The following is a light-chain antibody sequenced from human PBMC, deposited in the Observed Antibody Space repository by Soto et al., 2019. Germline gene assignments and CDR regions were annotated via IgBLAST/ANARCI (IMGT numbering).Light chain of an antibody. Sequence: EIVLTQSPATLSLSPGERATLSCMASPSVTNYLAWYQQKPGQPPRLLIYGAFNRAAGIPARFSGGGSGTDFTLTISSLEPEDSAVYYCQQRNIWPPVTFGQGTRLEIK. V-gene: IGKV3-11*01. CDR1: PSVTNY. J-gene: IGKJ5*01. CDR2: GAF. CDR3: QQRNIWPPVT.